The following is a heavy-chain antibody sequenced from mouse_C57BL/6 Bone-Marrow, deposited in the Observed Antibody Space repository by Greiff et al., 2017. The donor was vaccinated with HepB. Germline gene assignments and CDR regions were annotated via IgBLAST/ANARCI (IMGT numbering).Heavy chain of an antibody. J-gene: IGHJ1*03. CDR3: ARHTTTVVARYWYFDV. D-gene: IGHD1-1*01. Sequence: EVQLVESGGGLVQPGGSLKLSCAASGFTFSDYYMYWVRQTPEKRLEWVAYISNGGGSTYYPDTVKGRFTISRDNAKNTLYLQMSRLKSEDTAMYYCARHTTTVVARYWYFDVWGTGTTVTVSS. CDR2: ISNGGGST. V-gene: IGHV5-12*01. CDR1: GFTFSDYY.